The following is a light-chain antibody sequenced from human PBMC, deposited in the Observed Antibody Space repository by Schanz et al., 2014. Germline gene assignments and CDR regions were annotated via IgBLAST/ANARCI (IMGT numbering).Light chain of an antibody. CDR3: QQYYSSPLT. CDR1: QDISSY. Sequence: IQLTQSPSSLSASVRDRVTITCRASQDISSYLGWYQQKPGKAPKLLIYATSTLQTGVPSRFSGSGFGTDFTLTINNLQPEDFATYYCQQYYSSPLTFGGGTKVEIK. CDR2: ATS. J-gene: IGKJ4*01. V-gene: IGKV1-9*01.